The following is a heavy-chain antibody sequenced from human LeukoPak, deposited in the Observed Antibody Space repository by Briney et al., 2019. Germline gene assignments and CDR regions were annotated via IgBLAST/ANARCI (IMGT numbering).Heavy chain of an antibody. Sequence: QAGGSLRLSCAASGFTFSSYSMNWVRQAPGKGLEWVSYISSSSSTIYYADSVKGRFTISRDNAKNSLYLQMNSLRAEDTAVYYCAREGYYYDSSGYYGFDYWGQGTLVTVSS. V-gene: IGHV3-48*01. CDR1: GFTFSSYS. D-gene: IGHD3-22*01. CDR2: ISSSSSTI. CDR3: AREGYYYDSSGYYGFDY. J-gene: IGHJ4*02.